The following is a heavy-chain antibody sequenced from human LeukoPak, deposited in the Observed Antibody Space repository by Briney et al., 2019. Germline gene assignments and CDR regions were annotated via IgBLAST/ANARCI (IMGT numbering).Heavy chain of an antibody. V-gene: IGHV5-51*01. CDR1: GYSFTTYW. D-gene: IGHD4-23*01. CDR2: IYPGYSDS. Sequence: GESPQISCKGSGYSFTTYWIGWVRQMPGKGLEWLGIIYPGYSDSRYSPSFQDQVTISADKSISAAYLQWSSLKASDTAMYYCARIMTTVAPRSLDVWGQGTTFTVS. CDR3: ARIMTTVAPRSLDV. J-gene: IGHJ6*02.